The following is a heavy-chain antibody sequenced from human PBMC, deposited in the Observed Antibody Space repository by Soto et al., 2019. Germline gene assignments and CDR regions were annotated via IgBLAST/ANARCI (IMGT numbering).Heavy chain of an antibody. D-gene: IGHD3-22*01. CDR2: ISGSGGST. J-gene: IGHJ4*02. V-gene: IGHV3-23*01. Sequence: PGGSLRLSCAASGVTFSSYAMSWVRQAPGKGLEWVSAISGSGGSTYYADSVKGRFTISRDNSKNTLYLQMNSLRAEDTAVYYCAKDRSFNTMIVVVDYFDYWGQGTLVTVSS. CDR1: GVTFSSYA. CDR3: AKDRSFNTMIVVVDYFDY.